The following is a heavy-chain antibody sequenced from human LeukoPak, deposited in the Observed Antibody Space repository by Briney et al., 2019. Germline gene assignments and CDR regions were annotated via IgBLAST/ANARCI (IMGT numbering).Heavy chain of an antibody. CDR1: GGSISSYY. D-gene: IGHD5-12*01. J-gene: IGHJ5*02. V-gene: IGHV4-59*01. Sequence: PSETLSLTCTVSGGSISSYYWSWIRHPPGRGLEWVGYIYYCGSTNYNPSLKSRVTISVDTSKNQFSLKLSSVTAAGTAVYYCARVGYVDIVAATIRGWFDPWGQGTLVTVSS. CDR2: IYYCGST. CDR3: ARVGYVDIVAATIRGWFDP.